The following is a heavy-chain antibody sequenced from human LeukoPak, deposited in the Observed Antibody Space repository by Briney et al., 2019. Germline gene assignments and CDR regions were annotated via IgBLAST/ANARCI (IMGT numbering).Heavy chain of an antibody. CDR1: GGSISNYY. Sequence: PSETLPLTCTVSGGSISNYYWSWIRQPPGKGLEWIGHIYYSGATKYNPSLKSRITTSVDTSKNQFSLMLSSVTAADTAVYYCARFGITVVRGGKYYFDYWGQGTLVTVSS. J-gene: IGHJ4*02. V-gene: IGHV4-59*08. CDR3: ARFGITVVRGGKYYFDY. CDR2: IYYSGAT. D-gene: IGHD3-10*01.